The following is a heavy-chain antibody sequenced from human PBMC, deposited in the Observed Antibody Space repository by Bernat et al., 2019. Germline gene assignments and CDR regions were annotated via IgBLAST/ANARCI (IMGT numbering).Heavy chain of an antibody. CDR1: GFTFSSYA. V-gene: IGHV3-23*04. CDR3: AKNVGSGWRYYFDY. D-gene: IGHD6-19*01. J-gene: IGHJ4*02. CDR2: ITGSGGST. Sequence: EVQLVESGGSLVQPGGSLRLSCAASGFTFSSYAMSWVRQAPGKGLEWVSVITGSGGSTYCADSVKGRFTISRDNSKNTLYLQMNSLRAEDTAVYYCAKNVGSGWRYYFDYWGQGTLVTVSS.